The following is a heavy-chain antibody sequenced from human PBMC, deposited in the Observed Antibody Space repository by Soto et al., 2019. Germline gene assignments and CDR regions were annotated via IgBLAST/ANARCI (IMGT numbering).Heavy chain of an antibody. CDR3: ARHGERTIRSLNCSDP. CDR2: MYYSGST. J-gene: IGHJ5*02. V-gene: IGHV4-39*01. Sequence: SETLSLTCSVSGGSISSSNCFWGWIRQPPGKGLEWIGSMYYSGSTYYNPSLKSRVTISVDTSKNQFSLKLSSVTAADTAMYYFARHGERTIRSLNCSDPWGQGTLVTVSS. CDR1: GGSISSSNCF. D-gene: IGHD4-17*01.